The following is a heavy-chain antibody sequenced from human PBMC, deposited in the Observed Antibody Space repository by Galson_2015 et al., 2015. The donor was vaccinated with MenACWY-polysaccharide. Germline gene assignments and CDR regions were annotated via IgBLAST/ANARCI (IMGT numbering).Heavy chain of an antibody. CDR2: ISGYVGHT. V-gene: IGHV1-18*01. CDR3: ARDPGSGSPYYFDY. CDR1: GYTFPSFG. J-gene: IGHJ4*02. D-gene: IGHD3-10*01. Sequence: QSGAEVKKPGASVKVSCKASGYTFPSFGISWVRQAPGQGLEWMGWISGYVGHTNYAQKFQGRVTMTTDTSTSTAYMELRSLRSDDTAVYYCARDPGSGSPYYFDYWGQGTLVTVSS.